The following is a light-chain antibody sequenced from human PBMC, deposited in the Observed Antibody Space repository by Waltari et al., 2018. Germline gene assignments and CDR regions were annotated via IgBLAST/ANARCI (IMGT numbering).Light chain of an antibody. CDR3: QKYGTLPAT. CDR1: QSISKY. J-gene: IGKJ1*01. CDR2: DAS. Sequence: EIMLTQSPDTLSLSPGERATLSCRASQSISKYLAWYQQKPGQAPTLLIFDASSRATGIPDRFSGSGSGTDFSLTISRLEPEDVAVYYCQKYGTLPATFGQGTKVEIK. V-gene: IGKV3-20*01.